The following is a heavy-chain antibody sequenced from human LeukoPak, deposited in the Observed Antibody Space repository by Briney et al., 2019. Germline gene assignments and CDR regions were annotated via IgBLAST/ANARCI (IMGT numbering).Heavy chain of an antibody. CDR3: AREGYGSGSYYLSGFDP. J-gene: IGHJ5*02. V-gene: IGHV1-69*04. Sequence: GASVKVSCKASRGTFSSYAISWVRQAPGQGLEWMGRIIPILGIANYAQKFQGRVTITADKSTSTAYMELNSLRSEDTAVYYCAREGYGSGSYYLSGFDPWGQGTLVTVSS. CDR2: IIPILGIA. D-gene: IGHD3-10*01. CDR1: RGTFSSYA.